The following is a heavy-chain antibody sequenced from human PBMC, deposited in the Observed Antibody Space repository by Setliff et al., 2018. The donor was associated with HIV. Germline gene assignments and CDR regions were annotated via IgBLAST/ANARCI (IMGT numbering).Heavy chain of an antibody. CDR3: ARDGFYYGPGGVHNGGLDY. J-gene: IGHJ4*02. CDR2: MSGNNGNT. Sequence: ASVKVSCKASGYSLANYAISWVRQVPGHGLEWMGWMSGNNGNTKSAPKVQGRLTLATDISTGTAYMELMSLTSDDTAVYYCARDGFYYGPGGVHNGGLDYWVQGTPVTVSS. V-gene: IGHV1-18*04. D-gene: IGHD3-10*01. CDR1: GYSLANYA.